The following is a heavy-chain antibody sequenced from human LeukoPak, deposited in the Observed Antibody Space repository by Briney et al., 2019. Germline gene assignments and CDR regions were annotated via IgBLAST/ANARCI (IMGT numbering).Heavy chain of an antibody. V-gene: IGHV3-23*01. J-gene: IGHJ4*02. CDR3: AKPKGSSC. D-gene: IGHD2-15*01. CDR1: GFTFSIHA. CDR2: ISGSGGST. Sequence: GGSVSLSCAASGFTFSIHAVSDVRQPPGRALEWVATISGSGGSTYYVDSVKGRFTISRVNSKNTLYLQMNSLRTEDSAVYYCAKPKGSSCWRQGALVTLSS.